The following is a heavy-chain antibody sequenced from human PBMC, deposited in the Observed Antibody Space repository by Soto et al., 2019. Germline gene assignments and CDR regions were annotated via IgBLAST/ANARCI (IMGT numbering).Heavy chain of an antibody. CDR2: IKGKTDGGTT. CDR3: TTDKYSRSWWRDY. D-gene: IGHD6-13*01. CDR1: GFTFSNAW. V-gene: IGHV3-15*01. J-gene: IGHJ4*02. Sequence: PGGSLRLSCAASGFTFSNAWMSWVRQAPGKGLEWVGRIKGKTDGGTTDYAAPVKGRFTISRDDSKNTLYLQMNSLKTEDTAVYYCTTDKYSRSWWRDYWGQGTLVTVSS.